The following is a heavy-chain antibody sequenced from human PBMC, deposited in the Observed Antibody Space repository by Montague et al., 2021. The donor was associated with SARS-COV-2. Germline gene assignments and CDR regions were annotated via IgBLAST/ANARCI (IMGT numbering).Heavy chain of an antibody. CDR2: SSGSDGGT. D-gene: IGHD3-10*01. J-gene: IGHJ6*02. CDR3: AKDSYYYGLGYGMDV. V-gene: IGHV3-23*01. CDR1: GFTFSHSA. Sequence: SLRLSCAASGFTFSHSAMNWVRQAPGKGLEWVSGSSGSDGGTRYADSVKGRFTISRDNSKNVLYLQMNSLRAEDTALYYCAKDSYYYGLGYGMDVWGQGTTVTASS.